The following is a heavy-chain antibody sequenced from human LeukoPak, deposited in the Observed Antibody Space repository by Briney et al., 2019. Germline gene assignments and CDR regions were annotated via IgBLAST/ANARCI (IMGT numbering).Heavy chain of an antibody. CDR2: IKSKTDGGTT. D-gene: IGHD1-26*01. CDR1: EFSFTNAW. Sequence: GGSLRLSCEASEFSFTNAWMSWVRQAPGKGLEWVGRIKSKTDGGTTDYAAPVAGRFTISRDESKNRLYLQMNSLKSEDTAVYYCATDYVYSGTYHWGQGTLVTVSS. CDR3: ATDYVYSGTYH. V-gene: IGHV3-15*01. J-gene: IGHJ5*02.